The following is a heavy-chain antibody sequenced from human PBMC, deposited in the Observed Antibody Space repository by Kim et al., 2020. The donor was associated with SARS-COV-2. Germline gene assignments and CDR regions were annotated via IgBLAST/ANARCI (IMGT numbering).Heavy chain of an antibody. V-gene: IGHV1-46*01. Sequence: YAQKFRGRVTMTRDTSTSTVYMELSSLRSEDTAVYYCARDKRWALGWFDPWGQGTLVTVSS. J-gene: IGHJ5*02. CDR3: ARDKRWALGWFDP.